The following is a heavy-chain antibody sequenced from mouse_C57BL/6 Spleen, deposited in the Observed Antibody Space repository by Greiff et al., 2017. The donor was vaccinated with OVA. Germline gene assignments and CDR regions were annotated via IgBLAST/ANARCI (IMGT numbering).Heavy chain of an antibody. CDR1: GYTFTSYW. J-gene: IGHJ2*01. V-gene: IGHV1-50*01. Sequence: VQLQQPGAELVKPGASVKLSCKASGYTFTSYWMQWVKQRPGQGLEWIGEIDPSDSYTNYNQKFKGKATLTVDTSSSTAYMQLSSLTSEDSAVYYCASRVYWGKGTTLTVSS. CDR2: IDPSDSYT. D-gene: IGHD3-3*01. CDR3: ASRVY.